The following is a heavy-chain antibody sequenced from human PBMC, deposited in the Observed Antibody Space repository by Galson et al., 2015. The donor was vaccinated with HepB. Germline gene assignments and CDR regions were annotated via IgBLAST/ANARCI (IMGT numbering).Heavy chain of an antibody. CDR3: AREMATPYYFDY. CDR2: IIPIFGSA. CDR1: GGTFSSYA. Sequence: SVKVSCKASGGTFSSYAISWVRQAPGQGLEWMGGIIPIFGSANYAQKFQGRVTITADEFTSTAYMELSSLRSEDTAVYYCAREMATPYYFDYWGQGTLVTVSS. D-gene: IGHD5-24*01. J-gene: IGHJ4*02. V-gene: IGHV1-69*13.